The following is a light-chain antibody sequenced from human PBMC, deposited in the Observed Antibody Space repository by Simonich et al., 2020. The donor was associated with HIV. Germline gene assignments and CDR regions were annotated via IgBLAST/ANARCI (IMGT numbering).Light chain of an antibody. J-gene: IGKJ1*01. CDR3: QQYYSTPTWT. Sequence: DIVMNQSPDSLAVSLGERATINCRSSQSVLYRSNNKHYLAWYQQKPGQPPKLLINWASSRESAVPDRFSSGGSGTDFTLPISSLQAEDVAVYYCQQYYSTPTWTFGQGTKVEIK. CDR2: WAS. V-gene: IGKV4-1*01. CDR1: QSVLYRSNNKHY.